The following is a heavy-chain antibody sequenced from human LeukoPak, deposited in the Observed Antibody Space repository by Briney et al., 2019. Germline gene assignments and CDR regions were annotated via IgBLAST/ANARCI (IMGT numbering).Heavy chain of an antibody. D-gene: IGHD2-15*01. Sequence: PSETLSLTCAVYGGSFSAYYWSRVRQSPEKGLEWIGQVDHSGFTDYNPSLKSRVIISVDTSKSQLSLKMRSVTAADTAVYHCARDVCTTPVNCYAASNYWGQGTLVTVSS. J-gene: IGHJ4*02. CDR3: ARDVCTTPVNCYAASNY. CDR1: GGSFSAYY. CDR2: VDHSGFT. V-gene: IGHV4-34*01.